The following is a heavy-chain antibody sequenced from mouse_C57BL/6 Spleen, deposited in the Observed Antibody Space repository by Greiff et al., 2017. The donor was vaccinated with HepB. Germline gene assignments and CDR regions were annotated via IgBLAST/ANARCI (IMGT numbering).Heavy chain of an antibody. J-gene: IGHJ4*01. V-gene: IGHV14-4*01. D-gene: IGHD2-1*01. Sequence: EVQLQQSGAELVRPGASVKLSCTASGFNIKDDYMHWVKQRPEQGLEWIGWIDPENGDTEYASKFQGKATITADTSSNTAYLQLSSLPSEDTAVYYCTTSGNYVGARDYWGQGTSVTVSS. CDR2: IDPENGDT. CDR1: GFNIKDDY. CDR3: TTSGNYVGARDY.